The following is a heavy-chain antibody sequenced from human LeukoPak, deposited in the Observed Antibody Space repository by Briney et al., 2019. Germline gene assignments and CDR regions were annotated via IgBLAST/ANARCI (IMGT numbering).Heavy chain of an antibody. Sequence: PGGSLRLSCAASGFTFSSYWMSWVRQAPGKGLEWVANIKQDGSAEYYVDSVKGRFTISRDNAKNSLYLQMNSLRAEDTAVYYCARDWEVPAATVDYWGQGTLVTVSS. CDR2: IKQDGSAE. J-gene: IGHJ4*02. CDR3: ARDWEVPAATVDY. D-gene: IGHD2-2*01. V-gene: IGHV3-7*01. CDR1: GFTFSSYW.